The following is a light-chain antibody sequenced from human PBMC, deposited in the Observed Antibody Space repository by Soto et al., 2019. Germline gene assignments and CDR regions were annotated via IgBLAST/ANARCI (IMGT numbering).Light chain of an antibody. CDR2: GAS. V-gene: IGKV3-20*01. CDR3: QQYGSSRT. CDR1: QTLTSNY. Sequence: EIVLTQSPGTLSLSPGERVTLSCRASQTLTSNYLAWYQQKPGQAPRLLIYGASSRATGIPDRFSGSGSGTDFTLTISRLEPEDFAVYYCQQYGSSRTFGGGTKVEMK. J-gene: IGKJ4*01.